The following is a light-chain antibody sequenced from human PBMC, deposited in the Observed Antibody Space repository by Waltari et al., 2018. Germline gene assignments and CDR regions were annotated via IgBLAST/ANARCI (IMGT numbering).Light chain of an antibody. CDR3: QQYDNLPAIT. V-gene: IGKV1-33*01. J-gene: IGKJ5*01. Sequence: LSASVGDRVTITCQASQDISNYLNWYQQKPGKAPKLLIYDASNLETGVPSRFSGSGSGTDFTFTISSLQPEDIATYYCQQYDNLPAITFGQGTRLEIK. CDR2: DAS. CDR1: QDISNY.